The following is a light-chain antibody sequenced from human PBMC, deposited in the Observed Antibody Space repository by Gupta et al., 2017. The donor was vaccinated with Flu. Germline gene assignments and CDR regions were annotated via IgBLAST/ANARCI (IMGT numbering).Light chain of an antibody. J-gene: IGLJ3*02. CDR2: LNSDGSH. CDR3: QTWGTGPWV. V-gene: IGLV4-69*01. CDR1: SGHSSYA. Sequence: QPVLTQSPSASASLGASVKLTCTLSSGHSSYAIAWPQQQPEKGPRYLMKLNSDGSHSKGDGIPDRFSGSSSGAERYLTISSLQSEDEADYYWQTWGTGPWVFGGGTKLTVL.